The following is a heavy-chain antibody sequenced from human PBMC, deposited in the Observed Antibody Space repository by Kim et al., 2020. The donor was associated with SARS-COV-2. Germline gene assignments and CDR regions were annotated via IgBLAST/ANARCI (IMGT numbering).Heavy chain of an antibody. D-gene: IGHD3-22*01. CDR1: GFTFSDYY. J-gene: IGHJ4*02. CDR2: ISNRGTII. CDR3: ARDPTYSYDSSAYYPKYYFDY. V-gene: IGHV3-11*01. Sequence: GGSLRLSWAASGFTFSDYYMIWIRQAPGKGLEWVSYISNRGTIIYYADSVKGRFSISRDNAKNSLYLQLNSLRAEDTAVYYCARDPTYSYDSSAYYPKYYFDYGGQGTLVPVSS.